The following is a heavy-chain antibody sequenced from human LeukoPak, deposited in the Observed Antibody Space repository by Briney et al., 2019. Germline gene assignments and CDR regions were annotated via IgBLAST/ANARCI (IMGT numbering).Heavy chain of an antibody. CDR1: GGSISSYY. CDR3: AGRDYYDSSGYYDAFDI. D-gene: IGHD3-22*01. CDR2: IYYSGST. V-gene: IGHV4-59*01. J-gene: IGHJ3*02. Sequence: PSETLSLTCTVSGGSISSYYWSWIRQPLGKGLEWIGYIYYSGSTNYNPSLKSRVTISVDTSKNQFSLKLSSVTAADTAVYYCAGRDYYDSSGYYDAFDIWGQGTMVTVSS.